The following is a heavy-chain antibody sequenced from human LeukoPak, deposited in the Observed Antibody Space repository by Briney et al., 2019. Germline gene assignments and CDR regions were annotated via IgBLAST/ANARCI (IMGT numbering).Heavy chain of an antibody. Sequence: ETLSLPCAVYGGSFSGYYWSWIRQPPGKGLEWIGEINHSGSTNYNPSLKSRVTISVDTSKNQFSLKLSSVTAADTAVYYCAREPPGYWGQGILVTASS. V-gene: IGHV4-34*01. CDR3: AREPPGY. CDR1: GGSFSGYY. J-gene: IGHJ4*02. CDR2: INHSGST.